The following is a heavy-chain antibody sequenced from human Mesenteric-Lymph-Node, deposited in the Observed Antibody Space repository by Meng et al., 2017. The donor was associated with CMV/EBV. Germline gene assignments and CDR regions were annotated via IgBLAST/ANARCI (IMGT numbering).Heavy chain of an antibody. CDR3: ARGYNLLTGYYGSRTSSNRFDP. J-gene: IGHJ5*02. Sequence: YSWSWIRQSPGQGLEWIGYIHHSGSTYYNPSLKSRVTISVDRSKNQLSLKLTSVTAADSAVYYCARGYNLLTGYYGSRTSSNRFDPWGQGTLVTVSS. D-gene: IGHD3-9*01. CDR2: IHHSGST. V-gene: IGHV4-30-2*06. CDR1: YS.